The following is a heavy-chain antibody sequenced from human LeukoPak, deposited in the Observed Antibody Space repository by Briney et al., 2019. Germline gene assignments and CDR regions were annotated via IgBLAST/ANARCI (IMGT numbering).Heavy chain of an antibody. CDR2: ISYDGSNK. V-gene: IGHV3-30*03. CDR1: GFTFSSYG. Sequence: GGPLRLSCAASGFTFSSYGMHWVRQAPGKGLEWVAVISYDGSNKYYADSVKGRFTISRDNPKNTLYLQMNSLRAEDTAVYYCARRGYCSGGSCPKVYYFDYWGQGTLVTVSS. J-gene: IGHJ4*02. CDR3: ARRGYCSGGSCPKVYYFDY. D-gene: IGHD2-15*01.